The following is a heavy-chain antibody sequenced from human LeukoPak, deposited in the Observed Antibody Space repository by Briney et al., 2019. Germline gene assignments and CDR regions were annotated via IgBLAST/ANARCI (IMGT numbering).Heavy chain of an antibody. Sequence: GGSLRLSCAASGFTFSSYEMNWVRQAPGKGLEWVSYIGTGDNKHYAASLKGRFITSRDDAKNSLYLQMNSLKAEDTGVYYCAREQINCRGDCNDYWGQGTLVTVSS. CDR1: GFTFSSYE. J-gene: IGHJ4*02. CDR2: IGTGDNK. V-gene: IGHV3-48*03. D-gene: IGHD2-21*02. CDR3: AREQINCRGDCNDY.